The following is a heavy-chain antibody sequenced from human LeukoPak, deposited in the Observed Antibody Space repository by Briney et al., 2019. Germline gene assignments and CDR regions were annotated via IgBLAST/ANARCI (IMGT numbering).Heavy chain of an antibody. D-gene: IGHD3-10*01. J-gene: IGHJ4*02. Sequence: GGPVRLFCAVSGFTFSVYYMLWLRDAPGKALEGVSYISSSSSTIYYADSVKGRFTISRDNAKNSLYLQMNSLRAEDTDVYYCARDLRVRGVIITSYWGQGTLVTVSS. CDR1: GFTFSVYY. CDR2: ISSSSSTI. V-gene: IGHV3-11*04. CDR3: ARDLRVRGVIITSY.